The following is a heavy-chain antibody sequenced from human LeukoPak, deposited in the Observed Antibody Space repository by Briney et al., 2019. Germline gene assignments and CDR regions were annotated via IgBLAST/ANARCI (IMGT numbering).Heavy chain of an antibody. CDR3: ARGLVSSSWYGNGAYYYGMDV. D-gene: IGHD6-13*01. V-gene: IGHV1-8*01. CDR1: GYTFTSYD. J-gene: IGHJ6*02. Sequence: WASVKASCKASGYTFTSYDINWVRQATGQGLEWMGWMNPDSGNTGYAQKFQGRVTMTRNTSISTAYMELSSLRSEDTAVYYCARGLVSSSWYGNGAYYYGMDVWGQGTTVTVSS. CDR2: MNPDSGNT.